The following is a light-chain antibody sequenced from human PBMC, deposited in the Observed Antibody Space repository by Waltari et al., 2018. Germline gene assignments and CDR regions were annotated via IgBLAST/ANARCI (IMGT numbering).Light chain of an antibody. V-gene: IGKV1-33*01. J-gene: IGKJ4*01. Sequence: DIQMTQSPSSLSASVGDRVTINCQESQDISNYLNWYQQKPGKAPKLLIYDASNLETGVPSRFSGSGSGTDFTFTISSLQPEDIATYYCQQYDNLPLTFGGGTKVEIK. CDR1: QDISNY. CDR3: QQYDNLPLT. CDR2: DAS.